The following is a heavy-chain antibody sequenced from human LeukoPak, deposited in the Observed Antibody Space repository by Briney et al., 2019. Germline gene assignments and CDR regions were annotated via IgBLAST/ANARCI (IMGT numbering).Heavy chain of an antibody. CDR1: GLTFSYYW. CDR3: ARGVGVDY. D-gene: IGHD2-21*01. Sequence: GGSLRLSCAASGLTFSYYWMTWVRQAPGKGLEWVANIKQDGSEKYYVDSVKGRFTISRDNAKNSLYLQMNRLRVEDTAVYYCARGVGVDYWGQGTLVTVSS. V-gene: IGHV3-7*05. J-gene: IGHJ4*02. CDR2: IKQDGSEK.